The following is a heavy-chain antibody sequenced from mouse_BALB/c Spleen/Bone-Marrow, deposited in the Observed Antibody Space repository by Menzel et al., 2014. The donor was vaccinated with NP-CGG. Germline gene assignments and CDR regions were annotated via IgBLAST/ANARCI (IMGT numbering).Heavy chain of an antibody. V-gene: IGHV1-54*03. J-gene: IGHJ2*01. CDR2: INPGSGGT. CDR3: SRQTATFFDY. Sequence: QVQLQQSGAELVRPGTSVKVSCKASGYAFTNYLIEWVKQRPGQGLEWIGVINPGSGGTNYNEKFKDKATLTADESSGTAYMQLSSLTSDDSAVYFCSRQTATFFDYWGQGTTLTVSS. D-gene: IGHD1-2*01. CDR1: GYAFTNYL.